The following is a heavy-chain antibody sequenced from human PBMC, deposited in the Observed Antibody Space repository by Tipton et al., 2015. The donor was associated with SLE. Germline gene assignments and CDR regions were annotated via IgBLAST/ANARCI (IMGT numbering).Heavy chain of an antibody. CDR2: ISWNSENK. Sequence: SLRLSCASSGFTSDDYAIHWVRQIPGTGLEWVSGISWNSENKTYADSVKGRFTISRDSATRSLYLQMNSLRIEDTAFYYCAVFGDNRDFDFWGPGALVTVSS. V-gene: IGHV3-9*02. CDR3: AVFGDNRDFDF. D-gene: IGHD4-17*01. CDR1: GFTSDDYA. J-gene: IGHJ4*02.